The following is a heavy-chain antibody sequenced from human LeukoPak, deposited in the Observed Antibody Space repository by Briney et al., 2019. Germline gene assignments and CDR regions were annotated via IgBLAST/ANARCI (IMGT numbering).Heavy chain of an antibody. V-gene: IGHV4-38-2*01. CDR2: MYHSGST. CDR1: YSSISSDYF. D-gene: IGHD3-22*01. J-gene: IGHJ3*02. Sequence: PSETLSLTCSVSYSSISSDYFWGWIRQPPGKGLEWIGSMYHSGSTFYNPSLRSRLTISLDTSRNQFSLKLNSVTAADTAVYYCAKSNGYGLIDIWGQGTMVTVSS. CDR3: AKSNGYGLIDI.